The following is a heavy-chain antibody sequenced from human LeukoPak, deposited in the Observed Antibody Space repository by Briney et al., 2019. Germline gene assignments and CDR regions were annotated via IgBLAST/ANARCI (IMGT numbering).Heavy chain of an antibody. D-gene: IGHD2-2*02. Sequence: KSGGSLRLSCAASGFTFSSYSMNWVRQAPGKGLEWVSSISSSSSYIYYADSVKGRFTISRDNAKNSLYLQMNSLRAEDTAVYYCARDSRAYCSSTSCYSFDYWGQGTLVTVSS. CDR3: ARDSRAYCSSTSCYSFDY. CDR2: ISSSSSYI. J-gene: IGHJ4*02. CDR1: GFTFSSYS. V-gene: IGHV3-21*01.